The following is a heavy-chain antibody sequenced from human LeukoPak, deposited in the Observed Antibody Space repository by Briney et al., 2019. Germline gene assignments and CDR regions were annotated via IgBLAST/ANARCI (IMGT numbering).Heavy chain of an antibody. D-gene: IGHD2-8*01. CDR3: ARGPLGYCTNGVCFAETPFDY. V-gene: IGHV4-34*01. CDR1: GGSFSGYY. CDR2: INHSGST. Sequence: PSETLSLTCAVYGGSFSGYYWSWIRQPPGKGLEWIGEINHSGSTNYNPSLKSRVTISVDTSKNQFSLKLRSVTAADTAVYYCARGPLGYCTNGVCFAETPFDYWGQGTLVTVSS. J-gene: IGHJ4*02.